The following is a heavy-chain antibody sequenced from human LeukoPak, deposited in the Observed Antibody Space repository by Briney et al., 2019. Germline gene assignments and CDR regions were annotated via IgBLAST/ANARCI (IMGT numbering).Heavy chain of an antibody. V-gene: IGHV4-39*01. Sequence: SETLSLTCTVSGDSISSSSYYWGWIRQPPGKGLECIGSIYNSGSSYCSPSLKSRVTISVDTSKNQYSLKVSAVNAADTAVYNCPRHHHSCGWYNLDVWGQGTTATVSS. J-gene: IGHJ6*02. D-gene: IGHD6-19*01. CDR1: GDSISSSSYY. CDR3: PRHHHSCGWYNLDV. CDR2: IYNSGSS.